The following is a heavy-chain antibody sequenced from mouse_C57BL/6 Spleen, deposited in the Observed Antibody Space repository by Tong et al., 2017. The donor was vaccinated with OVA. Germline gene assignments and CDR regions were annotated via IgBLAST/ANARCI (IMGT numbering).Heavy chain of an antibody. J-gene: IGHJ4*01. D-gene: IGHD2-14*01. CDR1: GYTFTSYW. Sequence: VQLQQPGAELVRPGVSVKLSCKASGYTFTSYWMHWVKQRPGQGLEWIGAIYPGNSDTSYNQKFKGKAKLTAVTSTSTAYMELSSLTNEDSAVYYCTREGTIGTTRSMDYWGQGTSVTVS. CDR3: TREGTIGTTRSMDY. CDR2: IYPGNSDT. V-gene: IGHV1-5*01.